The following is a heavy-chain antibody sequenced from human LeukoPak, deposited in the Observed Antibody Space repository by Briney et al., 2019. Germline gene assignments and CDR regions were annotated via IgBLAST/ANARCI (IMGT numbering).Heavy chain of an antibody. D-gene: IGHD2-2*01. CDR2: ISSSSSTI. CDR1: GFTFSSYS. V-gene: IGHV3-48*02. Sequence: PGGSLRLSCAASGFTFSSYSMNWVRQAPGKGLEWVSYISSSSSTIYYADSVKGRFTISRDNAKNSLYLQMNSLRDEDTAVYYCARDGTSCYFSSCYYYYYMDVWGKGTMVTVSS. J-gene: IGHJ6*03. CDR3: ARDGTSCYFSSCYYYYYMDV.